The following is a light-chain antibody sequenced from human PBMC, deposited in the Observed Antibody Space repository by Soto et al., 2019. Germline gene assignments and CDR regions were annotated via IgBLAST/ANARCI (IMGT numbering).Light chain of an antibody. CDR3: SSYSISTAYL. CDR1: SSDVGRYDY. V-gene: IGLV2-14*01. Sequence: QSVLTQPASVSGSPGQSITISCTGTSSDVGRYDYVSWYQLHPGKAPKLMVFEVSNRPSGVSYRFSGSKSGNTASLTISGLQAEDEADYFCSSYSISTAYLFGTGTKLIVL. J-gene: IGLJ1*01. CDR2: EVS.